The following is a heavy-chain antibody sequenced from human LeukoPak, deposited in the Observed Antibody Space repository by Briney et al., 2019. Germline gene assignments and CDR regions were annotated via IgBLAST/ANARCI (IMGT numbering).Heavy chain of an antibody. CDR3: ARVSAGGNSPPAGRALHAFDI. D-gene: IGHD4-23*01. Sequence: SETLSLTCTVSGGSISSSSYYWGWIRQPPGKGLEWIGSIYYSGSTYYNPSLKSRVTISVDTSKNQFSLKLSSVTAADTAVYYCARVSAGGNSPPAGRALHAFDIWGQGTMVTVSS. CDR1: GGSISSSSYY. J-gene: IGHJ3*02. CDR2: IYYSGST. V-gene: IGHV4-39*07.